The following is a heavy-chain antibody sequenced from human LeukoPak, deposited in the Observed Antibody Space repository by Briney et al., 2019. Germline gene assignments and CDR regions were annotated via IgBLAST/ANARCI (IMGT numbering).Heavy chain of an antibody. CDR1: GFSFTAYT. CDR3: ARAVSSSWYAAY. CDR2: ASGDGIHK. J-gene: IGHJ4*01. Sequence: PGGSLRLPCATSGFSFTAYTIHWVRQAPGEGPEWVALASGDGIHKQYAASVQGRFTISRDNSESTVYLEMNSLKDGDTGIYYCARAVSSSWYAAYWGHGTRVTVSS. D-gene: IGHD6-13*01. V-gene: IGHV3-30*04.